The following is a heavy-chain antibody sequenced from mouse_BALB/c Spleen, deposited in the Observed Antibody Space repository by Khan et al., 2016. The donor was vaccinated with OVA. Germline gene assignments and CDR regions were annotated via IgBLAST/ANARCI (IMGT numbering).Heavy chain of an antibody. CDR2: IYPGDGST. Sequence: QVQLQQSGPELVKPGALVKISCKASGYTFTAYDINWVKQRPGQGLEWIGWIYPGDGSTKYNENFKGKATLTADKSSNTAYMQLSSLTSEQAAVYFGARSRLRGVAMDCGGQGTSVSVPS. CDR1: GYTFTAYD. V-gene: IGHV1S56*01. CDR3: ARSRLRGVAMDC. J-gene: IGHJ4*01. D-gene: IGHD2-4*01.